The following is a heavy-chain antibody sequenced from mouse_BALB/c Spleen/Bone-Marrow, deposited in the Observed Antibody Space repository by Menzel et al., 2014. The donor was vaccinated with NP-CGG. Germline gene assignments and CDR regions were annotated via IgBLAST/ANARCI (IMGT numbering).Heavy chain of an antibody. CDR3: ATLTGTFDY. J-gene: IGHJ2*01. V-gene: IGHV14-3*02. Sequence: EVQLVESGAELVKPGASVKLSCTASGFNIKDTYLHWVKQRPGQGLDWIGRIDPAIFTKYDPKFQGKATITADTSSNTAYLQLGSLTSEDTAVYYCATLTGTFDYWAQGTTLTVSS. CDR1: GFNIKDTY. CDR2: IDPAIFT. D-gene: IGHD4-1*01.